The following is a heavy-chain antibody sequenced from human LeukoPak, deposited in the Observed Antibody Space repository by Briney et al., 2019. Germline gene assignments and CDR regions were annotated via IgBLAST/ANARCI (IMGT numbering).Heavy chain of an antibody. V-gene: IGHV3-23*01. CDR2: IFGSGGSP. CDR3: GKTTVGYSSGQKPAWPVDY. J-gene: IGHJ4*02. Sequence: QPGGSLRLSCEASGYTFRSHAMYWVRQAPGKGLEGVTGIFGSGGSPHYAHSVRGRFTISRDNSRNAVYVNNKSLSADDTDVYYCGKTTVGYSSGQKPAWPVDYWGQGTLVTVSS. D-gene: IGHD5-18*01. CDR1: GYTFRSHA.